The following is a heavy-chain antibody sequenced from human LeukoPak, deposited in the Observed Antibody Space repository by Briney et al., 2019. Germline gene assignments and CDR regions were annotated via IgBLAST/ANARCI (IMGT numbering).Heavy chain of an antibody. Sequence: GGSLRLSCAASGFTFSSYAMSWVRQAPGKGLEWVSAISGRGGSTYYADSVKGRFTISRDNSKNTLYLQMNSLRAEDTAVYYCAKGQYYYDSSGDAFDIWGQGTMVTVSS. CDR3: AKGQYYYDSSGDAFDI. CDR1: GFTFSSYA. J-gene: IGHJ3*02. V-gene: IGHV3-23*01. CDR2: ISGRGGST. D-gene: IGHD3-22*01.